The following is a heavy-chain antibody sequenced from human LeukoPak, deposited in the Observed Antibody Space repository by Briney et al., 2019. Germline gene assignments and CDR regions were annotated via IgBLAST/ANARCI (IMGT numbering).Heavy chain of an antibody. V-gene: IGHV5-51*01. D-gene: IGHD6-19*01. CDR1: GYSFTSYW. CDR3: ARHRSSDWSYYYYMDV. CDR2: IYPGDSDT. Sequence: GESLKISCKGSGYSFTSYWIGWVRQMPGKGLEWMGIIYPGDSDTRYSPSFQGQVTISADKSISTAYLQWSSLKASDTAMYYCARHRSSDWSYYYYMDVWGKGTTVTVSS. J-gene: IGHJ6*03.